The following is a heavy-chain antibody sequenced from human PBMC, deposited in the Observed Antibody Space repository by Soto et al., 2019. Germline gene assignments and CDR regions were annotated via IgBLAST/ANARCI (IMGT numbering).Heavy chain of an antibody. CDR1: GYTFTSYY. D-gene: IGHD3-16*02. CDR2: INPSGGST. Sequence: ASVKVSCKASGYTFTSYYMHWVRQAPGQGLEWMGIINPSGGSTSYAQKFQGRVTMTRDTSTSTVYMELSSLRSEDTAVYYCARDLTMITFGGVIAQDSIDYWGQGTLVTVSS. V-gene: IGHV1-46*03. CDR3: ARDLTMITFGGVIAQDSIDY. J-gene: IGHJ4*02.